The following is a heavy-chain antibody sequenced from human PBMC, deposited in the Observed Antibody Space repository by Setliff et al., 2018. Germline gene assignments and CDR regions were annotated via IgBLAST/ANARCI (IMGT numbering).Heavy chain of an antibody. V-gene: IGHV1-24*01. CDR3: ARDGGGDSDAFDI. Sequence: ASVKVSCKVSGSTLTELTMYWVRQAPGKGLEWMGSFNPEDDEIIYAQKFLGRVTMTEDTSTDTAYMELSSLRSEDTAVYFCARDGGGDSDAFDIWGQGTMVTVSS. J-gene: IGHJ3*02. CDR2: FNPEDDEI. CDR1: GSTLTELT. D-gene: IGHD3-16*01.